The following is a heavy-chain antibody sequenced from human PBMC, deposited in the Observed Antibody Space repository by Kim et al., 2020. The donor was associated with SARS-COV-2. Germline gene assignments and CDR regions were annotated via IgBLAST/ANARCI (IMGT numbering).Heavy chain of an antibody. Sequence: SETLSLTCTVSGGSISSYYWSWIRQPPGKGLEWIGYIYYSGSTNYNPSLKSRVTISVDTSKNQFSPKLTSVTAADTALYYCARHMSGYSYGRFDYWGQGTLVTVSS. CDR2: IYYSGST. V-gene: IGHV4-59*08. CDR3: ARHMSGYSYGRFDY. CDR1: GGSISSYY. J-gene: IGHJ4*02. D-gene: IGHD5-18*01.